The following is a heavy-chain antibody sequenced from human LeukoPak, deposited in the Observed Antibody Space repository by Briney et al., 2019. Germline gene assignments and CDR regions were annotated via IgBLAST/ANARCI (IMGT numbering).Heavy chain of an antibody. Sequence: PGGSLRLSCAVSGITLSNYGMSWVRQAPGKGLEWVSGISGSGGSLHYADPVKGRFTISRDNPRNMLYMEMNSLRAEDTAVYYCARLEYSSGWYFDPWGQGTLVTVSS. CDR3: ARLEYSSGWYFDP. D-gene: IGHD6-19*01. V-gene: IGHV3-23*01. CDR2: ISGSGGSL. CDR1: GITLSNYG. J-gene: IGHJ5*02.